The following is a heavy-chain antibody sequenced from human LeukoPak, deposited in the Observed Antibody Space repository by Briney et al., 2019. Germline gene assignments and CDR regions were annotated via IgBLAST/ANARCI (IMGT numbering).Heavy chain of an antibody. J-gene: IGHJ6*02. V-gene: IGHV1-2*04. CDR1: GYTFTGYY. CDR3: ARGRNILTGYYNTSPYYYYGMDV. Sequence: ASVEVSCKASGYTFTGYYMHWVRQAPGQGLEWMGWINPNSGGTNYAQKFQGWVTMTRDTSISTAYMELSRLRSDDTAVYYCARGRNILTGYYNTSPYYYYGMDVWGQGTTVTVSS. CDR2: INPNSGGT. D-gene: IGHD3-9*01.